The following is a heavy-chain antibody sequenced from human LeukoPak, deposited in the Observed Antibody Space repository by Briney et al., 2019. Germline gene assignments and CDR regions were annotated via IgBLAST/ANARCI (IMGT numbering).Heavy chain of an antibody. D-gene: IGHD2-21*02. Sequence: SETLSLTCTVSGGSISSYYWSWIRQPAGKGLEWIGRIYTSGSTNYNPSLKSRVTMSVGTSKNQFSLKLSSVTAADTAVYYCARDEAYCGGDCYRGYFQHWGQGTLVTVSS. CDR1: GGSISSYY. J-gene: IGHJ1*01. V-gene: IGHV4-4*07. CDR2: IYTSGST. CDR3: ARDEAYCGGDCYRGYFQH.